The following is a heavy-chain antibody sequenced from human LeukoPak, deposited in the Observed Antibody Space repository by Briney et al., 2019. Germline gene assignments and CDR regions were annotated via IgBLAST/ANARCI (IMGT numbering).Heavy chain of an antibody. D-gene: IGHD1-14*01. CDR2: IYYAGST. J-gene: IGHJ6*03. V-gene: IGHV4-59*01. Sequence: SETLSLTCGVSGGSISSYYWAWIRQAPGKGLEWIGYIYYAGSTNYNPSLKSRVTMSVDMSRNQFSLRMTSVTAADTAVYYCAREAQDFRTGNHRPGHYDYMDVWGKGTAVTVSS. CDR1: GGSISSYY. CDR3: AREAQDFRTGNHRPGHYDYMDV.